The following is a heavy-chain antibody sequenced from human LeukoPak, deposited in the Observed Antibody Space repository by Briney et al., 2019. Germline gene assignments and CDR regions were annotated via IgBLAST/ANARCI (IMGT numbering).Heavy chain of an antibody. J-gene: IGHJ4*02. CDR2: IDNSGSTT. D-gene: IGHD6-19*01. V-gene: IGHV3-23*05. Sequence: HPGGSLRLSCAASGFTFSSHGMSWVRQAPGKGLEWVSSIDNSGSTTYYADSVKGRFTISRDNSKNSLYLQMNSLRAEDTAVYYCAKSPGGWYHDYWGQGTLVTVSS. CDR3: AKSPGGWYHDY. CDR1: GFTFSSHG.